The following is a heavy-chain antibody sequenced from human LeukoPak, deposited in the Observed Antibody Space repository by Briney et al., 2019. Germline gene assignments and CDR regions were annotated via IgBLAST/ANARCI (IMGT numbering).Heavy chain of an antibody. CDR3: ARGPNSNWSGLDF. D-gene: IGHD6-6*01. Sequence: GGSLRLSCTASGFSFSGHWMHWARQLPGKGLIWVSRISPTGSTTSYADSVKGRFTVSRDNAKNTLYLQVNNLRAEDTAVYYCARGPNSNWSGLDFWGQGTLLTVSS. J-gene: IGHJ4*02. V-gene: IGHV3-74*01. CDR2: ISPTGSTT. CDR1: GFSFSGHW.